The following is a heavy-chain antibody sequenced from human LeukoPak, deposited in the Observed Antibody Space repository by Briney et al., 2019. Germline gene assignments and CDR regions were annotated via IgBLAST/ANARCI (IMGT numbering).Heavy chain of an antibody. CDR1: GYSLSSGYY. V-gene: IGHV4-38-2*01. Sequence: SETLSLTCAVSGYSLSSGYYWGWIRQPPGKGLEWSGSIYHSGSTYYNPSLKSRVTISVDTSKNQFSLKLSSVTAADTAVYYCARSAGYNYRLDYWGQGTLVTVSS. D-gene: IGHD5-24*01. J-gene: IGHJ4*02. CDR3: ARSAGYNYRLDY. CDR2: IYHSGST.